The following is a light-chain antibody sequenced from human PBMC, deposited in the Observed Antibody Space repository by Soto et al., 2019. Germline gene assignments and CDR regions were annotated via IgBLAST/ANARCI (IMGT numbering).Light chain of an antibody. CDR1: SSDVGGYNY. CDR2: EVS. CDR3: SSYAGSNHPYV. J-gene: IGLJ1*01. Sequence: QSALTQPPSASGSPGQSVTISCTGTSSDVGGYNYVSWYQQHPGKAPKLMIYEVSKRPSGVPDRFSGSKSGNTASLTVSGLHAEDEADYYCSSYAGSNHPYVFGTGTKVTVL. V-gene: IGLV2-8*01.